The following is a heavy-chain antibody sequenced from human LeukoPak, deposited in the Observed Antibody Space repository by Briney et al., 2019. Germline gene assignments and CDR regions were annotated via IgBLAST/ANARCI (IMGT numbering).Heavy chain of an antibody. CDR2: ISGSGGST. CDR3: ATDRGLLKPLEWVFDY. V-gene: IGHV3-23*01. CDR1: GFTFSSYA. D-gene: IGHD1-1*01. Sequence: GGSLRLSCAASGFTFSSYAMSWVRQAPGKGLEWVSAISGSGGSTYYADSVKGRFTISRDNSKNTLYLQMNSLRAEDTAVYYCATDRGLLKPLEWVFDYWGQGTLVTVSS. J-gene: IGHJ4*02.